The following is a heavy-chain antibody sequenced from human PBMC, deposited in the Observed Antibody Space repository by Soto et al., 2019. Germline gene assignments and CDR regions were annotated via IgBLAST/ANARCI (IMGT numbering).Heavy chain of an antibody. V-gene: IGHV1-69*13. CDR3: ARNNYYDILTGYLWFDP. Sequence: SVKVSCKASGGTFSSYAISWVRQAPGQGLEWMGGIIPIFGTANYAQKFQGRVTITADESTSTAYMELSSLRSEDTAVYYCARNNYYDILTGYLWFDPWGQGTLVTVSS. D-gene: IGHD3-9*01. CDR1: GGTFSSYA. CDR2: IIPIFGTA. J-gene: IGHJ5*02.